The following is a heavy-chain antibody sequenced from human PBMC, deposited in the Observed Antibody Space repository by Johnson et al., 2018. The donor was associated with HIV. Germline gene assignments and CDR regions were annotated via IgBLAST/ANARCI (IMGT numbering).Heavy chain of an antibody. D-gene: IGHD6-19*01. CDR3: SSLPGYSIGCSLGAFNS. V-gene: IGHV3-30*04. Sequence: QMQLVESGGGVVQPGRSLRLSCAASGFTFSSYAMHWVRQAPGKGLEWVAVISYDGSNKYSADSVKGRFTISRDNSKNTLYLKMNSLSAEDPAVYYWSSLPGYSIGCSLGAFNSWGQWTMVTFSS. CDR1: GFTFSSYA. J-gene: IGHJ3*02. CDR2: ISYDGSNK.